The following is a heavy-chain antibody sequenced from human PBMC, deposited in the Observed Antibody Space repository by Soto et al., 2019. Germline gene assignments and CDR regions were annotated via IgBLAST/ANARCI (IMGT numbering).Heavy chain of an antibody. CDR1: GFIFSGSG. V-gene: IGHV3-30*03. J-gene: IGHJ5*01. CDR3: ARWVGGSMYDNSGKYDS. CDR2: ISYDGSRT. Sequence: QVQLVESGGGVVQPGRSLRLTCAASGFIFSGSGMHWVRQAPGKGLEWVALISYDGSRTYYADSVRDRFTISRDNGQNTLSLQMHSLRAEDTAVYFCARWVGGSMYDNSGKYDSWGQGTLVIVSS. D-gene: IGHD3-22*01.